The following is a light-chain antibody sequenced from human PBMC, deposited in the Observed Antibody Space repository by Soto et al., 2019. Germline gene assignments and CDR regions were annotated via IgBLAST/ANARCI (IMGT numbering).Light chain of an antibody. V-gene: IGLV2-23*03. CDR1: SSDVGSYNL. CDR2: EGS. Sequence: QSALTQPASVSGSPGQSITISCTGISSDVGSYNLVSWYQQHPGKAPKLMIYEGSKRPSGVSNRFSGSKSGNTASLTISGLQAEDEADYYCCSYAGSSTFVFGGGTKLTVL. CDR3: CSYAGSSTFV. J-gene: IGLJ2*01.